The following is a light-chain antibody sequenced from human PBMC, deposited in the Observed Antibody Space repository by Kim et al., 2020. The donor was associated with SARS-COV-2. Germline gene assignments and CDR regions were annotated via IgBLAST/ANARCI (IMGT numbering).Light chain of an antibody. Sequence: QSVLTQPPSASGTPGQRVTISCSGSTSNIGSNTVSWYQQVPGTAPKLLIYRNNQRPSGVPDRISGSKSGTAASLAISGLQSEDEADYYCAAWDDSLNGYVFGTAIKVTVL. V-gene: IGLV1-44*01. CDR2: RNN. J-gene: IGLJ1*01. CDR3: AAWDDSLNGYV. CDR1: TSNIGSNT.